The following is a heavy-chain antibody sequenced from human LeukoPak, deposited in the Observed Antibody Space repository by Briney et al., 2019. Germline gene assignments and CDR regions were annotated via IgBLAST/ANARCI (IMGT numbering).Heavy chain of an antibody. Sequence: GGSLRLSCAASGFTFSSYSMNWVRQAPGKGLEWVSFISSSSTTIYYADSVKGRFTISRDNAKNSLYLQMNSLRAEDTAVYCCARNLRPYYYDSSGSPFDYWGQGTLVTVSS. CDR2: ISSSSTTI. V-gene: IGHV3-48*04. D-gene: IGHD3-22*01. J-gene: IGHJ4*02. CDR1: GFTFSSYS. CDR3: ARNLRPYYYDSSGSPFDY.